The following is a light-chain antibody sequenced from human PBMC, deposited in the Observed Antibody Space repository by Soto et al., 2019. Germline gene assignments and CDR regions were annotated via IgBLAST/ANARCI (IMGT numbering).Light chain of an antibody. J-gene: IGKJ1*01. CDR1: QSISGY. V-gene: IGKV1-39*01. Sequence: DIQMTQSPSSLSASVGDRVTITCRASQSISGYLNWYQKRSGQAPKLLMYAASSLQSGVPSRFSGSGSGTDFTLTISSLQPKDSATYYCQQSDSMPWTFGQGTKVDIK. CDR2: AAS. CDR3: QQSDSMPWT.